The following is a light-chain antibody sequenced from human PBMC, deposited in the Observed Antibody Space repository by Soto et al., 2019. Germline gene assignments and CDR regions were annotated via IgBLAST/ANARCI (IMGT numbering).Light chain of an antibody. CDR3: QQRSNWPST. Sequence: EIVLTQSPATLSLSPGERGTPSCRASQSVSSYLAWYQQKPGQAPRLLIYDASNRATGIPARFSGSGSGTDFTLTISSLEPEDFAVYYCQQRSNWPSTFGGGTKVEIK. CDR2: DAS. CDR1: QSVSSY. J-gene: IGKJ4*01. V-gene: IGKV3-11*01.